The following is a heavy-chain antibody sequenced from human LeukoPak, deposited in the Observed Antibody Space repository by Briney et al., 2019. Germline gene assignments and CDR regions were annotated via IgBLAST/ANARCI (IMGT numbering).Heavy chain of an antibody. V-gene: IGHV3-23*01. CDR2: ISGSGGST. J-gene: IGHJ6*04. CDR3: AKGTTDYGSGYGMDV. D-gene: IGHD3-10*01. Sequence: PGGSLRLSCAASGFTFSSYAMSWVRQAPGKGLEWVSAISGSGGSTYYADSAKGRFTISRDNSKNTLYLQMNSLRAEDTAVYYCAKGTTDYGSGYGMDVWGKGTTVIVSS. CDR1: GFTFSSYA.